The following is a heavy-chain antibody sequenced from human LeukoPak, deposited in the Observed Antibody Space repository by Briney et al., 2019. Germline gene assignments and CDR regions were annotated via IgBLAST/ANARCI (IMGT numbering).Heavy chain of an antibody. Sequence: SQTLSLTCALSGDSVSTNNAAWSWIRQSPSRGLEWLGRTYYRSKWYNDYAVSVKSLITINSDTSKNQFSLQLNSVTPEDTAVYYCARDLVGNYDYGMDVWGQGTTVTVSS. J-gene: IGHJ6*02. CDR2: TYYRSKWYN. CDR3: ARDLVGNYDYGMDV. D-gene: IGHD2-15*01. V-gene: IGHV6-1*01. CDR1: GDSVSTNNAA.